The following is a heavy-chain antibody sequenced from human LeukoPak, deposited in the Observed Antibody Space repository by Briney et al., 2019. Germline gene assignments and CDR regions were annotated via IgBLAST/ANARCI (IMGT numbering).Heavy chain of an antibody. V-gene: IGHV5-51*01. CDR1: GYSFTSYW. CDR2: IYPGDSDT. D-gene: IGHD3-10*01. J-gene: IGHJ4*02. CDR3: ARQDGPYYGPDY. Sequence: PGEALKISRKGSGYSFTSYWIGWVRQMPGKGLECMGIIYPGDSDTRYSPTFQGQVTISADRSISTAYLQWSSLKASDTAMYYCARQDGPYYGPDYWGQGTLVTVSS.